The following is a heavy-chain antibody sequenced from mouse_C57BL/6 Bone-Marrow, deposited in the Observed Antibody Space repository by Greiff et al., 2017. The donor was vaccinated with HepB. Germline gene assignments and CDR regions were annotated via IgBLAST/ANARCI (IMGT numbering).Heavy chain of an antibody. CDR2: IHPNSGST. V-gene: IGHV1-64*01. Sequence: QVQLKQPGAELVKPGASVKLSCKASGYTFTSYWMHWVKQRPGQGLEWIGMIHPNSGSTNYNEKFKSKATLTVDKSSSTAYMQLSSLTSEDSAVYYCAIDDYGSSYEYFDVWGTGTTVTVAS. D-gene: IGHD1-1*01. CDR3: AIDDYGSSYEYFDV. CDR1: GYTFTSYW. J-gene: IGHJ1*03.